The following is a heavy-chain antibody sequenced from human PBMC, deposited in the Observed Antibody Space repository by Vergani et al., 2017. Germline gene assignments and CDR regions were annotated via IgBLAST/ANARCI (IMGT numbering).Heavy chain of an antibody. D-gene: IGHD3-16*01. CDR3: ARHDSGHYDSSYYGLDV. V-gene: IGHV4-39*01. CDR2: IYYTGRA. CDR1: GGSISSSSHF. Sequence: QLQLHKSGPGLVKPSETLSLTCTLSGGSISSSSHFWGWLRQTPGKGLEWIGSIYYTGRANYNPALKSRVSISVDASKNQFSLKLSSVTAADSAVYYCARHDSGHYDSSYYGLDVWGQGTTVTVSS. J-gene: IGHJ6*02.